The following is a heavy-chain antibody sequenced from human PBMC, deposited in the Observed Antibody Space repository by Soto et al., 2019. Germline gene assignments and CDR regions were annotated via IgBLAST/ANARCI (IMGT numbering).Heavy chain of an antibody. J-gene: IGHJ4*02. CDR2: ISAHNGNT. CDR3: ARGMYGDY. V-gene: IGHV1-18*01. CDR1: GYAFTTYG. D-gene: IGHD2-8*01. Sequence: QVHLVQSGAEVKKPGASVKVSCKGSGYAFTTYGITWVRQAPGQGLEWMGWISAHNGNTNYAQELQGRVTVTRDTSTSTAYMELRSLGSDDTAVYYCARGMYGDYWGQGALVTVSS.